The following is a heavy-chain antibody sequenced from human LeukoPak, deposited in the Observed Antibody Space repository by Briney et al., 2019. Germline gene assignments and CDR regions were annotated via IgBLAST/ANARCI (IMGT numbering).Heavy chain of an antibody. CDR3: ARVRTRVTMIVVVIDY. D-gene: IGHD3-22*01. CDR1: GYTFTSYG. J-gene: IGHJ4*02. V-gene: IGHV1-18*01. Sequence: GASVKVSCKASGYTFTSYGISWVRQAPGQGLEWMGWISAYNGNTNYAQKLQGRVTMTTDTSTSTAYMELRSLRSDDTAVYYCARVRTRVTMIVVVIDYWGQGTLVTASS. CDR2: ISAYNGNT.